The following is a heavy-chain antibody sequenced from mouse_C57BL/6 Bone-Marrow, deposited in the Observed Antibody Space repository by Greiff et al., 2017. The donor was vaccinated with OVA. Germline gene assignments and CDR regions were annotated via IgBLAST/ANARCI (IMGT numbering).Heavy chain of an antibody. CDR2: ISDGGSYT. D-gene: IGHD2-10*02. CDR3: AIESLVYAMDY. CDR1: GFTFSSYA. J-gene: IGHJ4*01. V-gene: IGHV5-4*01. Sequence: VQLKESGGGLVKPGGSLKLSCAASGFTFSSYAMSWVRQTPEKRLEWVATISDGGSYTYYPDNVKGRFTISRDNAKNNLYLQMSHLKSEDTAMYYCAIESLVYAMDYWGQGTSVTVSS.